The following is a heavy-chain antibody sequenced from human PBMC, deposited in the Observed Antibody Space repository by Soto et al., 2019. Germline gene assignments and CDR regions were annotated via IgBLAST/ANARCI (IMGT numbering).Heavy chain of an antibody. CDR2: ISYDGSNK. CDR3: AKDVTFGGVIAPYYYGMDV. J-gene: IGHJ6*02. D-gene: IGHD3-16*02. Sequence: QVRLVESGGGVVQPGRSLRLSCAASGFTFSSYGMHWVRQAPGKGLEWVAVISYDGSNKYYADSVKGRFTISRDNSKNTLYLQMNSLRAEDTAVYYWAKDVTFGGVIAPYYYGMDVWGQGTTVTVSS. CDR1: GFTFSSYG. V-gene: IGHV3-30*18.